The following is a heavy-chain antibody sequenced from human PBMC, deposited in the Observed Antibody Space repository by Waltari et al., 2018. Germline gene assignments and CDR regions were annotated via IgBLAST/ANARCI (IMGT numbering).Heavy chain of an antibody. J-gene: IGHJ4*02. CDR2: ITTSSNYI. CDR3: TRGSGWNPNFDY. V-gene: IGHV3-21*06. Sequence: EVQLVESGGGLVKPGGSLRLSCAASGFPSSIYSMHWVRQAPGKGLEWVSSITTSSNYIDFADSLKGRSTVSRDNAKNSMYIEMNSLRAEDTAVYYCTRGSGWNPNFDYWGQGTLVTVSS. CDR1: GFPSSIYS. D-gene: IGHD6-19*01.